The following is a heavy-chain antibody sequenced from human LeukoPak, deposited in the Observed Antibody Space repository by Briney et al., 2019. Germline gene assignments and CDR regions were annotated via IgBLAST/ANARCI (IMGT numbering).Heavy chain of an antibody. Sequence: SETLSLTCIVSGGSIGTYYWSWIRRSPGKGLEWIGYIYVTGSTRYNPYLQSRVTISVDTSRNQFFLKMSSVTAADTAVYYCARHIGGGIEDMDVWGTGTKVTVSS. D-gene: IGHD3-16*02. CDR2: IYVTGST. V-gene: IGHV4-59*08. CDR3: ARHIGGGIEDMDV. CDR1: GGSIGTYY. J-gene: IGHJ6*03.